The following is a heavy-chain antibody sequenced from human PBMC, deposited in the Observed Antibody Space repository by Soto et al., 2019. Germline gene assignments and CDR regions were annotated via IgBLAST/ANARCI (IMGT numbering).Heavy chain of an antibody. CDR3: ARREMATIFDYYYGMDV. D-gene: IGHD3-3*01. J-gene: IGHJ6*02. CDR1: GFTFSSYA. CDR2: ISYDGSNK. Sequence: GGSLRLSCAASGFTFSSYAMHWVRQAPGKGLEWVAVISYDGSNKYYADSVKGRFTISRDNSKNTLYLQMNSLRAEDTAVYYCARREMATIFDYYYGMDVWGQGTTVTVSS. V-gene: IGHV3-30-3*01.